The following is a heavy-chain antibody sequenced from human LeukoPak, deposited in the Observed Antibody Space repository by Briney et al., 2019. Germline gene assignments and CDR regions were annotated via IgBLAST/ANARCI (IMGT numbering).Heavy chain of an antibody. CDR3: GKEGAQQPFHWYFVL. Sequence: GGSLRLSCAASGFTFSSYGMHWVRQAPGKGLEWVAVISYDGNNKYYADSVKGRFTISRDNSKNTLYLQMNSLRAEDTAVYYWGKEGAQQPFHWYFVLGGRATLVIVPS. V-gene: IGHV3-30*18. J-gene: IGHJ2*01. D-gene: IGHD6-13*01. CDR2: ISYDGNNK. CDR1: GFTFSSYG.